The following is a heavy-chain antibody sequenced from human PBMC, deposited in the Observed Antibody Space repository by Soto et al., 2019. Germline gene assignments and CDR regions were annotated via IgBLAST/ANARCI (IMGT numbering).Heavy chain of an antibody. V-gene: IGHV5-51*01. CDR2: IYPGDSDT. CDR1: GYSFTSYW. D-gene: IGHD5-12*01. J-gene: IGHJ6*02. Sequence: GESLKISCKGSGYSFTSYWIGWVRQMPGKGLEWMGIIYPGDSDTRYSPSFQDQVTISADKSISTAYLQWSSLKASDTAMYYCARLVGYSGYDYSYYYGMDVWGQGTTVTVSS. CDR3: ARLVGYSGYDYSYYYGMDV.